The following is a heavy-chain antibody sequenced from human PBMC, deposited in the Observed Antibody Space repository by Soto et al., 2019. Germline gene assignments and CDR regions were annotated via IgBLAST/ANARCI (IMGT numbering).Heavy chain of an antibody. CDR3: ARHGFHREAVDL. CDR2: IKQDGGET. J-gene: IGHJ3*01. V-gene: IGHV3-7*03. CDR1: GFSFTNHW. D-gene: IGHD2-2*03. Sequence: EMQLEDSGGGLVQPGGSRRLSCEASGFSFTNHWMSWVRQAPGKGLEWLANIKQDGGETYYLESVKGRFAISRDNAKDSVYLQMSGLRAEDTAVYYCARHGFHREAVDLWGQGKRVTVSS.